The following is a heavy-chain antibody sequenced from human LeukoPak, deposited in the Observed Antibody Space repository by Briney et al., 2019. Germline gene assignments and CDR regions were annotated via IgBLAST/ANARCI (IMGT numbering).Heavy chain of an antibody. J-gene: IGHJ2*01. V-gene: IGHV4-4*02. Sequence: SETLSLTCAVSGGSISTSNWWSWVRPPPGRGLEWIGEIYHSGSTNYNSSLNIRVPFSLYKSKTQFSLSLRSVTAADTAVYYYARLNQLTGDSYLIWYFDLWGRGPLVTVSS. D-gene: IGHD7-27*01. CDR3: ARLNQLTGDSYLIWYFDL. CDR2: IYHSGST. CDR1: GGSISTSNW.